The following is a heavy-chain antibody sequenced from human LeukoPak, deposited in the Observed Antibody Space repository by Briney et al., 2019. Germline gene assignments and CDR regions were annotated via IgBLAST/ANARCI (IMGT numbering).Heavy chain of an antibody. J-gene: IGHJ2*01. Sequence: PGGSLKLSCAASGFNFTIYWMHWVRQAPGKGLVWVSLINNDGSTTSHADSAKSRFTISRDNAKNTLYLQMYSLRAEDAAVYYCARAYCSGGSCPYWYFDLWGRGTLVTVSS. D-gene: IGHD2-15*01. CDR2: INNDGSTT. CDR3: ARAYCSGGSCPYWYFDL. CDR1: GFNFTIYW. V-gene: IGHV3-74*01.